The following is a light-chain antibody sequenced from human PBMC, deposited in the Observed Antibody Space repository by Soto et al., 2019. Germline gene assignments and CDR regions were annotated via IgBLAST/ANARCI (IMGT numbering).Light chain of an antibody. V-gene: IGKV3-11*01. CDR3: QHRSSWPLT. J-gene: IGKJ4*01. CDR1: QSVSRY. Sequence: EIVLTQSPATLSLSPGERATLSCRASQSVSRYLAWYQQRPGQAPRLLIYEASNRATDIPARFSGSGSGTDFTLTISSLEPEDFAVYYCQHRSSWPLTFGGGTKVEIK. CDR2: EAS.